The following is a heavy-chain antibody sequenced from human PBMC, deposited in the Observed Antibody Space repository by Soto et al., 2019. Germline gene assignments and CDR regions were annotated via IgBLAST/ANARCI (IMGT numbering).Heavy chain of an antibody. V-gene: IGHV1-69*02. D-gene: IGHD5-12*01. J-gene: IGHJ4*02. Sequence: ASVKVSCKASGGTFSSYTISWVRQAPGQGLEWMGRIIPILGIANYAQKFQGRVTITADKSTSTAYMELSSLRSEDTAVYYCATLGGRVEHSGYDGAFDYWGQGTLVTVSS. CDR3: ATLGGRVEHSGYDGAFDY. CDR2: IIPILGIA. CDR1: GGTFSSYT.